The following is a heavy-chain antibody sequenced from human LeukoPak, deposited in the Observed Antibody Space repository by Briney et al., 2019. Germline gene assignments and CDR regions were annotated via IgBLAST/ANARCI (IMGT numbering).Heavy chain of an antibody. J-gene: IGHJ3*02. CDR2: IYHSGNT. CDR3: ARYGEYSSSSRGAFDI. V-gene: IGHV4-39*07. Sequence: SETLSLTCTVSGGSISSSSYYWGWIRQPPGKGLEWIGTIYHSGNTYYNPSLKSRVTISIDTSKNQFSLKLRSVTAADTAVYYCARYGEYSSSSRGAFDIWGQGTMVTVSS. D-gene: IGHD6-6*01. CDR1: GGSISSSSYY.